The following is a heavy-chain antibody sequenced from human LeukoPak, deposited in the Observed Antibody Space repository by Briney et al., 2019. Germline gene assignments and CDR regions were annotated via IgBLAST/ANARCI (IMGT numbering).Heavy chain of an antibody. CDR2: INHSGST. CDR1: GGSFSGYY. D-gene: IGHD5-18*01. V-gene: IGHV4-34*01. Sequence: SETLSLTCAVYGGSFSGYYWSWIRQPPGKGLEWIGEINHSGSTNYNPSLKSRVTISVDTSKNQFSLKLSSVTAADTAVYYCASLDTAKSRFDYWGQGTLVAVSS. CDR3: ASLDTAKSRFDY. J-gene: IGHJ4*02.